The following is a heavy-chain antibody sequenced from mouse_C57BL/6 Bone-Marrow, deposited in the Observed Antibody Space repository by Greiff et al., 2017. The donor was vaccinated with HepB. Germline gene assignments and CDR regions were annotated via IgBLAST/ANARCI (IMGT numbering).Heavy chain of an antibody. J-gene: IGHJ3*01. D-gene: IGHD2-4*01. CDR2: IDPETGGT. Sequence: QVQLQQSGAELVRPGASVTLSCKASGYTFTDYEMHWVKQTPVHGLEWIGAIDPETGGTIYNQKFKGKATLTVDKSSSTAYMELRSLTSEDTAVYYCARYADYDYTWFAYWGQGTLVTVSA. V-gene: IGHV1-15*01. CDR3: ARYADYDYTWFAY. CDR1: GYTFTDYE.